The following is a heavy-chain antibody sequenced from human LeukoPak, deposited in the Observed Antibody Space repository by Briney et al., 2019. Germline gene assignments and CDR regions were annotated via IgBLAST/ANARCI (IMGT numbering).Heavy chain of an antibody. CDR2: INPNSGGT. CDR3: ARETERGHNWFDP. Sequence: AASVKVSCTASGYTFTGYYMHWVRQAPGQGLEWMGWINPNSGGTNYAQKFQGRVTMTRDTSISTAYMELSRLRSDDTAVYYCARETERGHNWFDPWGQGTLVTVSS. V-gene: IGHV1-2*02. CDR1: GYTFTGYY. D-gene: IGHD1-14*01. J-gene: IGHJ5*02.